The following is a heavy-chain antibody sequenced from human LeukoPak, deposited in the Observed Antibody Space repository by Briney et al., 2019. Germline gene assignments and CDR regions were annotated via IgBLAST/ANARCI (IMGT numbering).Heavy chain of an antibody. D-gene: IGHD1-14*01. J-gene: IGHJ6*02. Sequence: QPGGSLRLSSAASGFTFSSYGMHWVRQAPGKGLEWVAVIWYDGSNKYYADSVKGRFTISRDNSKNTLYLQMNSLRAEDTAVYYCAREAPRYDYYYGMDVWGQGTTVTVSS. CDR3: AREAPRYDYYYGMDV. CDR2: IWYDGSNK. V-gene: IGHV3-33*01. CDR1: GFTFSSYG.